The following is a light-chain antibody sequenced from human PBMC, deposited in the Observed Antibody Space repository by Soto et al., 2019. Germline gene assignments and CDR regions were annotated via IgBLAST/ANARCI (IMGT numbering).Light chain of an antibody. Sequence: DVQMTQSPYSLSASVGDRVTITCRASQSVTTYLNWYQQKAGKAPKLLIFAASSSQSGVPSRFSGSGSGSDFTLTISSLQPDDFATYYCQQMFSVPYTFGQGTKL. J-gene: IGKJ2*01. CDR3: QQMFSVPYT. V-gene: IGKV1-39*01. CDR2: AAS. CDR1: QSVTTY.